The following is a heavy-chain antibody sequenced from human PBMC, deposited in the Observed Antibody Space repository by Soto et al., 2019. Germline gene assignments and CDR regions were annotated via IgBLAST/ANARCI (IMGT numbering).Heavy chain of an antibody. CDR3: ARGAPNSSWYDYYYYMDV. J-gene: IGHJ6*03. CDR1: GYTFTSYG. CDR2: ISAYNGNT. V-gene: IGHV1-18*01. D-gene: IGHD6-13*01. Sequence: GASVKVSCKASGYTFTSYGISWVRQAPGQGLEWMGWISAYNGNTNYAQKLQGRVTMTTDTSTSTAYMELRSLRSDDTAVYYCARGAPNSSWYDYYYYMDVWGKGTTVTVSS.